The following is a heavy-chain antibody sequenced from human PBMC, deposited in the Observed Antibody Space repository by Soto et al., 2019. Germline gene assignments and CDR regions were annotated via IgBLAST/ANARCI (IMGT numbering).Heavy chain of an antibody. CDR3: AKDRMPPWVQIYYYYYGMDV. Sequence: GGSLRLSCAASGFTFSSYAMSWVRQAPGKGLEWVSAISGSGGSTYYADSVKGRFTISRDNSKNTLYLQMNSLRAEDTAVYYCAKDRMPPWVQIYYYYYGMDVWGQGTTVTDSS. J-gene: IGHJ6*02. CDR1: GFTFSSYA. CDR2: ISGSGGST. V-gene: IGHV3-23*01. D-gene: IGHD2-2*01.